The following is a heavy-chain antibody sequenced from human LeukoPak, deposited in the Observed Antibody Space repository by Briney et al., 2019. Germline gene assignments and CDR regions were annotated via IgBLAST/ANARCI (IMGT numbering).Heavy chain of an antibody. D-gene: IGHD2-21*02. V-gene: IGHV4-31*03. Sequence: PSQTLSLTCTVSGGSISSGGYYWSWIRQHPGKGLEWIVYIYYSGSTYYNPSLKSRVTISVDTSKNQFSLKLSSVTAADTAVYYCARDIAYCGGDCSDYAFDIWGQGTMVTVSS. CDR3: ARDIAYCGGDCSDYAFDI. CDR2: IYYSGST. CDR1: GGSISSGGYY. J-gene: IGHJ3*02.